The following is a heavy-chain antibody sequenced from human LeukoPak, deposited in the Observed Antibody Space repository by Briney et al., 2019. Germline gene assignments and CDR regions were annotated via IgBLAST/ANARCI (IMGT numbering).Heavy chain of an antibody. CDR1: GYTLTELS. CDR2: FDPEDGET. V-gene: IGHV1-24*01. J-gene: IGHJ4*02. CDR3: ARRRYNWNAIDY. Sequence: ASVTVSCTVSGYTLTELSVHWVRQAPGKGLEWMGGFDPEDGETIYAQKFQGRVTMTEDTSTDTAYMELSSLRSEDTAVYYCARRRYNWNAIDYWGQGTLVTVSS. D-gene: IGHD1-20*01.